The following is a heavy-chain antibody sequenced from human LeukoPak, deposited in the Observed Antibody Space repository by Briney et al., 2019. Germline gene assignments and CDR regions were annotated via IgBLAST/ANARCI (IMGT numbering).Heavy chain of an antibody. D-gene: IGHD4-17*01. CDR1: GYTFTGYY. Sequence: ASVKVSCKASGYTFTGYYMHWVRQAPGQGLEWMGWINPNSGGTNYAQKFQGRVTMTRDTSISTAYMELSRLRSDDTAVYYCARDEDGDRYLEYWGRGTLVTVSS. V-gene: IGHV1-2*02. J-gene: IGHJ4*02. CDR3: ARDEDGDRYLEY. CDR2: INPNSGGT.